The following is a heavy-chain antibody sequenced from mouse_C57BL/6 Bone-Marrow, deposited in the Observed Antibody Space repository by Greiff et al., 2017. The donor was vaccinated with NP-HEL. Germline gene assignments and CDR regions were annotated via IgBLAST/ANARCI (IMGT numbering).Heavy chain of an antibody. CDR1: GYTFTDYE. D-gene: IGHD2-4*01. Sequence: QVQLKQSGAELVRPGASVTLSCKASGYTFTDYEMHWVKQTPVHGLEWIGAIDPETGGTAYNQKFKGKAILTADKSSSTAYMELRSLTSEDSAVYYCTSIYYDYDEGFDYWGQGTTLTVSS. CDR2: IDPETGGT. J-gene: IGHJ2*01. CDR3: TSIYYDYDEGFDY. V-gene: IGHV1-15*01.